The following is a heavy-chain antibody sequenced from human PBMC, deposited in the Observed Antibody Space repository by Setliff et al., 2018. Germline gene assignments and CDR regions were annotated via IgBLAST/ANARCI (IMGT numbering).Heavy chain of an antibody. D-gene: IGHD5-18*01. CDR2: IYHNGNT. J-gene: IGHJ6*02. V-gene: IGHV4-59*01. CDR3: ARDRTAYSYGLDV. Sequence: SETLSLTCTVSGGSISPYFWSWIRQPPGKGLEWIGYIYHNGNTNFNPSLKSRVNMSVDASKNQFVLNLKAVTAADTAVYYCARDRTAYSYGLDVWGQGATVTVSS. CDR1: GGSISPYF.